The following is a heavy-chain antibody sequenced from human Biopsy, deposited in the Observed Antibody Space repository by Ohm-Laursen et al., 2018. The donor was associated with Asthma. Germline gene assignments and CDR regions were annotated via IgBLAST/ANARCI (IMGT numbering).Heavy chain of an antibody. D-gene: IGHD2-2*01. CDR3: ARKAGSCISRTCYSLDF. J-gene: IGHJ4*02. Sequence: SVKVSCKSLGGTFNTYVIGWVRQAPGQGLEWMGGINSVFGTTTYPQKFQDRVTITADDSTSTVYMELSSLRSEDTVMYYCARKAGSCISRTCYSLDFWGQGTLVTVSS. V-gene: IGHV1-69*13. CDR2: INSVFGTT. CDR1: GGTFNTYV.